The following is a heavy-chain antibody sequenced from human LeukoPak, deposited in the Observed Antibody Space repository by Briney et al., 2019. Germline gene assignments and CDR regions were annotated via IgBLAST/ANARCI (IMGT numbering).Heavy chain of an antibody. V-gene: IGHV1-69*06. J-gene: IGHJ4*02. CDR2: IIPIFGTA. CDR1: GYTFTSYD. CDR3: ARRGLRPYYFDY. D-gene: IGHD3-16*01. Sequence: SVKVSCKASGYTFTSYDINWVRQAAGQGLEWMGGIIPIFGTANYAQKFQGRVTITADKSTSTAYMELSSLRSEDTAVYYCARRGLRPYYFDYWGQGTLVTVSS.